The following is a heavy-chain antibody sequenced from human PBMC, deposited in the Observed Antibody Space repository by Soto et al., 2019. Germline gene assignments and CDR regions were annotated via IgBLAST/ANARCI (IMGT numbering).Heavy chain of an antibody. V-gene: IGHV4-59*01. CDR1: CGSIITYY. J-gene: IGHJ4*02. CDR3: ARSHSFDGSIYHYYFDF. CDR2: IYASGAA. Sequence: PSETLSLTCTVSCGSIITYYWSWIRQPPGGTLEWIGYIYASGAATYNPSLESRVTMSVDMPNNEFSLELTSLTAADTAVYYCARSHSFDGSIYHYYFDFWGQGTLVTVSS. D-gene: IGHD3-10*01.